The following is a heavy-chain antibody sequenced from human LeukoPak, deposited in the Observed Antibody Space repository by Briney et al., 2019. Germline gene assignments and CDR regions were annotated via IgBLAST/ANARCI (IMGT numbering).Heavy chain of an antibody. Sequence: GRSLRLSCAASGFTFDDYAMHWVRQAPGKGLEWVSGISWNSGSIGYADSVKGRFTISRDNAKNSLYLQMNSLRAEDTALYYCAKMRGNYYYYYGMDVWGQGTTVTVSS. CDR3: AKMRGNYYYYYGMDV. V-gene: IGHV3-9*01. J-gene: IGHJ6*02. CDR1: GFTFDDYA. CDR2: ISWNSGSI.